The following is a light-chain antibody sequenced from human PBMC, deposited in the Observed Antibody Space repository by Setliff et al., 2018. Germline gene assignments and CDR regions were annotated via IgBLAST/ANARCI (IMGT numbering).Light chain of an antibody. J-gene: IGLJ1*01. CDR3: SSYTSSGSYV. Sequence: QPALTQPASVSGSPGQSITISCTGTSSDVGGWNYVSWYQHHPGKAPKLMIYEVSNRPSGVSNRFSGSKSGNTASLTISGLQPEDEADYHCSSYTSSGSYVFGTGTKATVL. V-gene: IGLV2-14*01. CDR2: EVS. CDR1: SSDVGGWNY.